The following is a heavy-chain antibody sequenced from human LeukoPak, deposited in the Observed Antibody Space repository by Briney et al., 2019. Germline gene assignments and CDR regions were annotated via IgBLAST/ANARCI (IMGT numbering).Heavy chain of an antibody. J-gene: IGHJ5*02. CDR2: INPDGSST. V-gene: IGHV3-74*01. Sequence: GGSLRLSCAASGFTFGSYWMHWVRQAPGKGLVWVSRINPDGSSTTYTDSVKGRFTVSRDNAKSALWLQMNSLRAEDTAVYYCARNLGGGRSSWSQGTLVTVSS. CDR3: ARNLGGGRSS. CDR1: GFTFGSYW. D-gene: IGHD3-16*01.